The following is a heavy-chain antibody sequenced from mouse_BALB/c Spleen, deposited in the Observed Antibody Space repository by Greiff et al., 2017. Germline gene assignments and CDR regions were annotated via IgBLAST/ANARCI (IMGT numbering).Heavy chain of an antibody. Sequence: VKLMESGPGLVAPSQSLSITCTVSGFSLTSYGVHWVRQPPGKGLEWLGVIWAGGSTNYNSALMSRLSISKDNSKSQVFLKMNSLQTDDTAMYYCARSYYGYDVFWFAYWGQGTLVTVSA. D-gene: IGHD2-2*01. CDR1: GFSLTSYG. V-gene: IGHV2-9*02. CDR3: ARSYYGYDVFWFAY. CDR2: IWAGGST. J-gene: IGHJ3*01.